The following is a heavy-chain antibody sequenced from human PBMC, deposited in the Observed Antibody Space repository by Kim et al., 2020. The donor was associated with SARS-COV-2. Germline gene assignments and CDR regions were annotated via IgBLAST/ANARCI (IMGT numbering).Heavy chain of an antibody. Sequence: NPSLKSRVTISVDTSKNQFSLKLSSVTAADTAVYYCARAGDYYDSSGSIYWGQGTLVTVSS. J-gene: IGHJ4*02. V-gene: IGHV4-30-2*05. D-gene: IGHD3-22*01. CDR3: ARAGDYYDSSGSIY.